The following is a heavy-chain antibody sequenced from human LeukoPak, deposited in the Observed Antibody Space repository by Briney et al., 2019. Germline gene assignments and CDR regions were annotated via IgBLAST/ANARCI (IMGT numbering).Heavy chain of an antibody. J-gene: IGHJ4*02. V-gene: IGHV4-34*01. CDR2: INDSGST. D-gene: IGHD3-22*01. CDR1: DGSFSGYS. CDR3: ASTYYDTGGFSPFDY. Sequence: PSETLSLTCAVYDGSFSGYSWNWIRQSPEKGLEWIGEINDSGSTNYNPSLKGRVTMSIDTSKNQFSLKLNSVIAADTAVYYCASTYYDTGGFSPFDYWGQGTLVTVSS.